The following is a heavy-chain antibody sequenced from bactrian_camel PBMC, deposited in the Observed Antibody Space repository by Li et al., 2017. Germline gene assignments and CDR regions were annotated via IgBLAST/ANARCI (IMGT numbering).Heavy chain of an antibody. D-gene: IGHD5*01. V-gene: IGHV3S53*01. CDR3: AARFQGGFGLGGLSTDVPADVPY. J-gene: IGHJ4*01. Sequence: QVQLVESGGGSVQAGGSLTLSCRASTPQRCMGWFRQTPGTEREGIAAIAGDGRTNYAESVKGRFTISQDKAKNTLYLQMNSLKPDDTATYYCAARFQGGFGLGGLSTDVPADVPYWGQGTQVTVS. CDR2: IAGDGRT. CDR1: TPQRC.